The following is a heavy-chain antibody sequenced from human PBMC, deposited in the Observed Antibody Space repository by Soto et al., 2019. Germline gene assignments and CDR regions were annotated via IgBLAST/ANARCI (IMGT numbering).Heavy chain of an antibody. Sequence: EVQLVESGGGLVQPGGSLRLSCAASGFTFNNYWMTWVRQAPGQGLEWVANIMKDGSLTEYVDLVKGRFTISRDNVKNSLDLQMDRLRVEDTAIYYCVRNDGWYLLASWGQGSLVIVS. CDR2: IMKDGSLT. V-gene: IGHV3-7*04. J-gene: IGHJ5*02. D-gene: IGHD6-19*01. CDR3: VRNDGWYLLAS. CDR1: GFTFNNYW.